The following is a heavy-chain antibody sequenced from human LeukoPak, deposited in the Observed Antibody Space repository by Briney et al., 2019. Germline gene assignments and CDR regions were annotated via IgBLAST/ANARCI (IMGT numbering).Heavy chain of an antibody. CDR2: IYYSGST. V-gene: IGHV4-59*12. D-gene: IGHD2-2*01. CDR1: GGSISSYY. Sequence: SETLSLTCTVSGGSISSYYWSWIRQPPGKGLEWIGYIYYSGSTNYNPSLKSRVTISVDTSKNQFSLKLSSVTAADTAVYYCARSIVVVPAATYNWFDPWGQGTLVTVSS. J-gene: IGHJ5*02. CDR3: ARSIVVVPAATYNWFDP.